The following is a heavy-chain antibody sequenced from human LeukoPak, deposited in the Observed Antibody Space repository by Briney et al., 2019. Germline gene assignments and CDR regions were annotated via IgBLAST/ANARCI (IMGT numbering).Heavy chain of an antibody. V-gene: IGHV3-23*01. CDR2: ISGSGGST. CDR1: GFTFSSYA. D-gene: IGHD4-17*01. J-gene: IGHJ4*02. CDR3: AKSYYGDSNYFDY. Sequence: GGSLRLSCAASGFTFSSYAMSWVRQAPGKELEWVSAISGSGGSTYYADSVKGRFTISRDNSKNTLYLQMNSLRAEDTTVYYCAKSYYGDSNYFDYWGQGTLVTVSS.